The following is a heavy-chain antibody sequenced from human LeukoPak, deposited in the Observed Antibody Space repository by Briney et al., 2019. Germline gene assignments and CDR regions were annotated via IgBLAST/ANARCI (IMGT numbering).Heavy chain of an antibody. CDR3: AKDQQGGAGSGRFDY. J-gene: IGHJ4*02. CDR2: ISFDGAYR. Sequence: GGSLRLSCAASGFTSSAIHRVRQSPGKGLEWLAIISFDGAYRYYADSVKGRFTISRDISKNTFYLQMSSLTADDAALYYCAKDQQGGAGSGRFDYWGQGTLVTVSS. CDR1: GFTSSA. V-gene: IGHV3-30*04. D-gene: IGHD3-10*01.